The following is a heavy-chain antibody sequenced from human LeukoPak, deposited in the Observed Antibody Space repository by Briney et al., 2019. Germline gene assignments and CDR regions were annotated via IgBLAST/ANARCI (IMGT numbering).Heavy chain of an antibody. CDR3: ARERGGYGSGWYYWGLGYDY. CDR2: INPSGGST. D-gene: IGHD6-19*01. Sequence: ASVKVSCKASGYTFTSYYMHWVRQAPGQGLEWMGIINPSGGSTSYAQKFQGRVTMTRDTSTSTVYMELSSLRSEDTAVYYCARERGGYGSGWYYWGLGYDYWGQGTLVTVSS. V-gene: IGHV1-46*01. J-gene: IGHJ4*02. CDR1: GYTFTSYY.